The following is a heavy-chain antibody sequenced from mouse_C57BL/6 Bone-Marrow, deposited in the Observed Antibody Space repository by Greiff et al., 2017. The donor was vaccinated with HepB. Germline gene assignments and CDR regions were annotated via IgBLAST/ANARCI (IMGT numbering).Heavy chain of an antibody. CDR3: ARRIYDGYYLAWFAY. Sequence: QVQLQQPGAELVMPGASVKLSCKASGYTFTSYWMHWVKQRPGQGLEWIGEIDPSDSYTNYNQKFKGKSTLTVDKSSSTAYMQLSSLTSEDSSVYYCARRIYDGYYLAWFAYWGQGTLVTVSA. V-gene: IGHV1-69*01. D-gene: IGHD2-3*01. J-gene: IGHJ3*01. CDR1: GYTFTSYW. CDR2: IDPSDSYT.